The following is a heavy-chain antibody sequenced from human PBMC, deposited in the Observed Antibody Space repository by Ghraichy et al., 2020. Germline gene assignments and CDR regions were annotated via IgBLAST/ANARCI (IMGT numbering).Heavy chain of an antibody. CDR1: GFTFSSYA. V-gene: IGHV3-23*01. D-gene: IGHD6-13*01. Sequence: LSLTCAASGFTFSSYAMSWVRQAPGKGLEWVSAISGSGGSTYYADSVKGRFTISRDNSKNTLYLQMNSLRAEDTAVYYCAKRGIAAAGTGDYWGQGTLVTVSS. J-gene: IGHJ4*02. CDR2: ISGSGGST. CDR3: AKRGIAAAGTGDY.